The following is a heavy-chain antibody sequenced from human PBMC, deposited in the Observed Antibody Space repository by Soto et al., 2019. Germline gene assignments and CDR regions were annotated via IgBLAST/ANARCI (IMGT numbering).Heavy chain of an antibody. Sequence: ASVKVSCKASGYTFTSYGISWVRQAPGQGLEWMGWISAYNGNTNYAQKLQGRVTMTTDTSTSTAYMELRSLRAEDTAVYYCAKEDVGGYYYSGLWGRGTLVTVSS. D-gene: IGHD1-26*01. CDR1: GYTFTSYG. CDR2: ISAYNGNT. CDR3: AKEDVGGYYYSGL. J-gene: IGHJ4*02. V-gene: IGHV1-18*01.